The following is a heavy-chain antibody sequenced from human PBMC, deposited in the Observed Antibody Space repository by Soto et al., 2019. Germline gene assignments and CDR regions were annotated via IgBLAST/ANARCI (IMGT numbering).Heavy chain of an antibody. CDR3: ARDFASSGYYSYAAFDI. Sequence: QVQLQESGPGLVKPSETLSLTCTVSGGSISSYYWSWIRQPAGQGLEWIGRIYTSGSTNYNPSLKSRVTMSVDTSKNQFSLKLRSATAADTAVYYCARDFASSGYYSYAAFDIWGQGTMVTVSS. CDR2: IYTSGST. V-gene: IGHV4-4*07. J-gene: IGHJ3*02. D-gene: IGHD3-22*01. CDR1: GGSISSYY.